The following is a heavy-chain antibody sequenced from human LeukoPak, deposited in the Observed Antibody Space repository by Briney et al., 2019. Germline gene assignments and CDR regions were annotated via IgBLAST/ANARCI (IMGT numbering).Heavy chain of an antibody. CDR2: IYYSGST. CDR3: ASQYRSGGSCYDWFDP. V-gene: IGHV4-31*03. J-gene: IGHJ5*02. Sequence: SETLSLTCTVSGGSISSGGYYWSWIRQHPGKGLEWIGYIYYSGSTYYNPSLKSRVTISVDTSKNQFSLKLSSVAAADTAVYYCASQYRSGGSCYDWFDPWGQGTLVTVSS. CDR1: GGSISSGGYY. D-gene: IGHD2-15*01.